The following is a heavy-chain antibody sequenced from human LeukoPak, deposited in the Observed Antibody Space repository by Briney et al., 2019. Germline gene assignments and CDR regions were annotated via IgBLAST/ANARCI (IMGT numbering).Heavy chain of an antibody. J-gene: IGHJ4*02. CDR1: GGPFSGYY. CDR3: ARIYGSGSYFIGTDY. CDR2: INHSGST. V-gene: IGHV4-34*01. Sequence: PSETLSLTCAVYGGPFSGYYWSWIRQPPGKGLEWIGEINHSGSTNYNPSLKSRVTISVDTSKNQFSLKLSSVTAADTAVYYCARIYGSGSYFIGTDYWGQGTLVTVSS. D-gene: IGHD3-10*01.